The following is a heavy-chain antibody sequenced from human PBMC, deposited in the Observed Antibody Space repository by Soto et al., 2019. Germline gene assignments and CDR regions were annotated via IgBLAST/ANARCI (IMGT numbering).Heavy chain of an antibody. D-gene: IGHD2-15*01. CDR2: IIPIFGTA. CDR1: GGTFSSYA. J-gene: IGHJ4*02. Sequence: QVQLVQSGAEVKKPGSSVKVSCKASGGTFSSYAISWVRQAPGQGLEWMGGIIPIFGTANYAQKFQGRVMITADESTSTAYMELSSLRSEDTAVYYCARDVKEGYCSGGSCNSGDYWGQGTLVTVSS. V-gene: IGHV1-69*01. CDR3: ARDVKEGYCSGGSCNSGDY.